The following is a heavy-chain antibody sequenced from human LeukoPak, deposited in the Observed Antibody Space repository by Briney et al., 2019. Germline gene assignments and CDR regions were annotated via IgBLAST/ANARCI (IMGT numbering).Heavy chain of an antibody. CDR2: IKQDGSEK. CDR3: ARVQHEWLMDY. D-gene: IGHD3-3*01. CDR1: GFTFSSYW. V-gene: IGHV3-7*01. Sequence: GGSLRLSCAASGFTFSSYWMTWVRQAPGKGLEWVANIKQDGSEKYYVDSVKGRFTISRDNAKNSLYLQMNSLRAEDTAVYYCARVQHEWLMDYWGQGTLVVVSS. J-gene: IGHJ4*02.